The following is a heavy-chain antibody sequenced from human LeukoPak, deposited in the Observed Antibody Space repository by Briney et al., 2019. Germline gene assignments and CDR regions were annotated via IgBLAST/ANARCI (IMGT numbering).Heavy chain of an antibody. J-gene: IGHJ4*02. D-gene: IGHD5-18*01. CDR1: GGSFSGYY. V-gene: IGHV4-34*01. CDR2: INHSGST. Sequence: SETLSLTCAVYGGSFSGYYWSWIRQPPGEGLEWIGEINHSGSTNYNPSLKSRVTISVDTSKNQFSLKLSSVTAADTAVYYCARGLPRYSYGLGSYYFDYWGQGTLVTVSS. CDR3: ARGLPRYSYGLGSYYFDY.